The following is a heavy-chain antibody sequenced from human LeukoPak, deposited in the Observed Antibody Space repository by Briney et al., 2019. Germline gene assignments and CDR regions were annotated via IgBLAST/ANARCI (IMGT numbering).Heavy chain of an antibody. Sequence: SETLSLTCTVSGYSISSGYYWGWIRQPPGKGLEWIGSIYHSGSTYYNPSLKSRVTISVDTSKNQFSLKLSSVTAADTAVYYCARWTAGLVVVPAAISGDYWGQGTLVTVSS. D-gene: IGHD2-2*01. V-gene: IGHV4-38-2*02. J-gene: IGHJ4*02. CDR2: IYHSGST. CDR1: GYSISSGYY. CDR3: ARWTAGLVVVPAAISGDY.